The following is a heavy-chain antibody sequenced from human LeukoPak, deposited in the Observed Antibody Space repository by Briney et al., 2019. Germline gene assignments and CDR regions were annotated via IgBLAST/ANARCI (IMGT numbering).Heavy chain of an antibody. CDR2: ISYSGST. V-gene: IGHV4-59*01. Sequence: SETLSLTCTVSGGSISSYYWSWIRQPPGKGLEWIGYISYSGSTDYNPSLKSRVTISVDTSKNQFSLKLSSVTAADTAVYYCARHCSGGSCFYYAMDVWGQGATVTVSS. CDR1: GGSISSYY. D-gene: IGHD2-15*01. J-gene: IGHJ6*02. CDR3: ARHCSGGSCFYYAMDV.